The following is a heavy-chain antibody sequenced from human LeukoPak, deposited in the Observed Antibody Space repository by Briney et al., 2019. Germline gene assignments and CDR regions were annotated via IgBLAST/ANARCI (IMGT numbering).Heavy chain of an antibody. V-gene: IGHV3-23*01. Sequence: GGSLRLSCAASGFTVSNNARSWVRQAPGKGLEWVSGISGSGGSTVYADSVKGRFTISRHNSNTSLYVHMNCLSSEHTGVYFCATDFVSGHGNYTWGLFDYWGQGTLVSVSS. J-gene: IGHJ4*02. D-gene: IGHD1-7*01. CDR1: GFTVSNNA. CDR2: ISGSGGST. CDR3: ATDFVSGHGNYTWGLFDY.